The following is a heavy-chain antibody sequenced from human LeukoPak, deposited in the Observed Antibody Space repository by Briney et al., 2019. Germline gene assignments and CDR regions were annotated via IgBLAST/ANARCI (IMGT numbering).Heavy chain of an antibody. J-gene: IGHJ4*02. V-gene: IGHV3-7*04. D-gene: IGHD3-22*01. Sequence: GGSLRLSCAASGFTFSTSWMGWVRQAPGKGLEWEANINQGGSEKHYVDSVRGRFSISRDTAKNSLSLQMNSLRAEDTAVYYCARIYDTTGYFDYWGQGTLVTVSS. CDR2: INQGGSEK. CDR1: GFTFSTSW. CDR3: ARIYDTTGYFDY.